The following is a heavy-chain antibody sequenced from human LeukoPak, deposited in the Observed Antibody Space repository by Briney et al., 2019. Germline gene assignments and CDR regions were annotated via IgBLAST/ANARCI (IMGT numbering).Heavy chain of an antibody. Sequence: ASVKVSCKASGYTFTSYGIIWVRQAPGQGREWMGWISAYNGNTNYAQKLQGGVTMTTDTSTSTAYMELRSLRSDDTAVYYCARVKRPGYYDSSGYGHYWGQATLVTVSS. CDR2: ISAYNGNT. V-gene: IGHV1-18*01. CDR1: GYTFTSYG. J-gene: IGHJ4*02. CDR3: ARVKRPGYYDSSGYGHY. D-gene: IGHD3-22*01.